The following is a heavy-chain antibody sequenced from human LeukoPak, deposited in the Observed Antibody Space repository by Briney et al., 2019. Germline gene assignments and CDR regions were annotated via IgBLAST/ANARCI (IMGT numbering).Heavy chain of an antibody. Sequence: SETLSLTCTVSGYSISSGYYWGWIRQPPGKGLEWIGSIYHSGSTYYNPSPKSRVTISVDTSKNQFSLKLSSVTAADAAVYYCARGGGSSRYMDVWGKGTTVTVSS. CDR3: ARGGGSSRYMDV. V-gene: IGHV4-38-2*02. J-gene: IGHJ6*03. CDR2: IYHSGST. D-gene: IGHD6-13*01. CDR1: GYSISSGYY.